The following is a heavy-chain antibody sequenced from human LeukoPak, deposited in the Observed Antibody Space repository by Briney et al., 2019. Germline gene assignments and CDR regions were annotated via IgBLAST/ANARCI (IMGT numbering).Heavy chain of an antibody. J-gene: IGHJ5*02. D-gene: IGHD2-15*01. Sequence: ASVKVSCKASGYTFTGYYMHWVRQAPGQGLEWMGWINPNSGGTNYAQKFQGRVTMTRDTSISTAYTELSRLRSDDTAVYYCAREWDIVVVVAATGGVNWFDPWGQGTLVTVSS. V-gene: IGHV1-2*02. CDR2: INPNSGGT. CDR1: GYTFTGYY. CDR3: AREWDIVVVVAATGGVNWFDP.